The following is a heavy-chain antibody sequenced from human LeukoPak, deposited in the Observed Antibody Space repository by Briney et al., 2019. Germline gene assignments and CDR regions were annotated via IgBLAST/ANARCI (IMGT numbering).Heavy chain of an antibody. D-gene: IGHD3-3*01. Sequence: ASVKVSCKASGYTFTSYYMHWVRQAPGQGLEWMGIINPSGDSTSYAQKFQGRVTMTRDTSTSTVYMELSSLRSEDTAVYYCARGGYDFWSGYWVYYFDYWGQGTLVTVSS. V-gene: IGHV1-46*03. J-gene: IGHJ4*02. CDR3: ARGGYDFWSGYWVYYFDY. CDR2: INPSGDST. CDR1: GYTFTSYY.